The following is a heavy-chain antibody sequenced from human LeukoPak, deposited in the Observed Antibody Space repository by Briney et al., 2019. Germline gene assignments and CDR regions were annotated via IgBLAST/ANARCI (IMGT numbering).Heavy chain of an antibody. CDR1: GDSVSSNSAA. J-gene: IGHJ3*02. CDR2: TYYRSKWYN. V-gene: IGHV6-1*01. Sequence: SQTLSLTCAISGDSVSSNSAAWNCIRQSPSRGLEWLGRTYYRSKWYNDYAVSVKSRITINPDTSKNQFSLQLNSVTPEDTAVYYCAREDPQLAPRAFDIWGQGTRVTVSS. CDR3: AREDPQLAPRAFDI. D-gene: IGHD3-10*01.